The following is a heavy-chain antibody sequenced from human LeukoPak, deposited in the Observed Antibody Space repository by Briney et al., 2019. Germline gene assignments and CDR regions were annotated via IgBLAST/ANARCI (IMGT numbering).Heavy chain of an antibody. CDR3: ARRDVDMATITY. Sequence: ASVKVSCKASGYTFTGYYMHWVRQAPGQGLEWMGRINPNSGGTNYAQKFQGRVTMTRDTSTSTVYMELSSLRSEDTAVYYCARRDVDMATITYWGQGTLVTVSS. CDR2: INPNSGGT. D-gene: IGHD5-24*01. J-gene: IGHJ1*01. V-gene: IGHV1-2*06. CDR1: GYTFTGYY.